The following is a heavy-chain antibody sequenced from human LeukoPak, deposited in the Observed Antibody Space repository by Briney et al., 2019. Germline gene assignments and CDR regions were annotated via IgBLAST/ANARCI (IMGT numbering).Heavy chain of an antibody. V-gene: IGHV4-4*07. Sequence: PSETLSLTCTVSGGSISSYYWSWIRQPAGKGLEWIGRIYTSGSTNYNPSLKSRVTMSVDTSKNQFSLKLSSVTAADTAVYYCAGRIEVGAPYYYGMDVWGQGTTVTVSS. D-gene: IGHD1-26*01. CDR2: IYTSGST. CDR3: AGRIEVGAPYYYGMDV. J-gene: IGHJ6*02. CDR1: GGSISSYY.